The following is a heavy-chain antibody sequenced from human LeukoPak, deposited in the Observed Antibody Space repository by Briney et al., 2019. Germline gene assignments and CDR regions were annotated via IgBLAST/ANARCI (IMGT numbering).Heavy chain of an antibody. CDR1: GFTFSSYA. J-gene: IGHJ4*02. CDR3: ARELVEYSSSPVAY. CDR2: ISYDGSNK. Sequence: GRSLRLSCAASGFTFSSYAMHWVRQAPGKGLEWVAVISYDGSNKYYADSVKGRFTISRDNSKNTLYLQMNSLRAEDTAVYYCARELVEYSSSPVAYWGQGTLVTVSS. V-gene: IGHV3-30-3*01. D-gene: IGHD6-6*01.